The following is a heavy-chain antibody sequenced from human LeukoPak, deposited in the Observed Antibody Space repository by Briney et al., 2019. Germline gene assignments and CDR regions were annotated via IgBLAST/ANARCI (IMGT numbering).Heavy chain of an antibody. Sequence: GGSLRLSCAASGFTFSSYAMSWVRQAPGKGLEWVSAISGSGGSTYYADSVKGRFTISRDNSKNTLYLQMNSLRAEDTAVYYCAKVRSQQQLAPESSQHGGRGTRVTVS. CDR2: ISGSGGST. J-gene: IGHJ1*01. CDR1: GFTFSSYA. CDR3: AKVRSQQQLAPESSQH. D-gene: IGHD6-13*01. V-gene: IGHV3-23*01.